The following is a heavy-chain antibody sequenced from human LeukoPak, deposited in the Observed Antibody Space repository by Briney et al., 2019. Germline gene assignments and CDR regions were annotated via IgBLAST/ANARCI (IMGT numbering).Heavy chain of an antibody. V-gene: IGHV4-59*01. J-gene: IGHJ6*01. CDR2: IYYNGNT. CDR1: VGSLNSYY. D-gene: IGHD1-26*01. Sequence: SETLSLTCSVSVGSLNSYYWNWLRRPPGKGLEWIGYIYYNGNTNYSPSLKSRFTMSVDTSKNLFSLNVSSVSAADTAVYYCVIGRSKWYGMDGWGQGATVSVSS. CDR3: VIGRSKWYGMDG.